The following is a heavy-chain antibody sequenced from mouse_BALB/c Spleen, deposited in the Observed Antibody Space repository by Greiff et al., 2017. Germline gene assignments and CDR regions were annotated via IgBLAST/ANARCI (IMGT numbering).Heavy chain of an antibody. V-gene: IGHV1-20*02. CDR3: ARRDGNYGYFDV. J-gene: IGHJ1*01. CDR2: INPYNGDT. D-gene: IGHD2-1*01. Sequence: EVQLQQSGPELVKPGASVKISCKASGYSFTGYFMNWVMQSHGKSLEWIGRINPYNGDTFYNQKFKGKATLTVDKSSSIAHMELRSLASEDSAVYYCARRDGNYGYFDVWGAGTTVTVSS. CDR1: GYSFTGYF.